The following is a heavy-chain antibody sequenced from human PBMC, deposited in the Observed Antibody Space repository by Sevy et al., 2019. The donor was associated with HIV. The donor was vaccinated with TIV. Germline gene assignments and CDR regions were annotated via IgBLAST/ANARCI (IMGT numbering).Heavy chain of an antibody. J-gene: IGHJ4*02. CDR2: ISPTGGTT. Sequence: GGSLRLSCAASGFTFSSYDMSWVRQAPGRGLEWVSCISPTGGTTHYAESVKGRFIISRDNSKKPLFLQMNSLRAEDTALYYCAKDLVRQLGPDYWGQGTQVTVSS. CDR1: GFTFSSYD. V-gene: IGHV3-23*01. D-gene: IGHD1-1*01. CDR3: AKDLVRQLGPDY.